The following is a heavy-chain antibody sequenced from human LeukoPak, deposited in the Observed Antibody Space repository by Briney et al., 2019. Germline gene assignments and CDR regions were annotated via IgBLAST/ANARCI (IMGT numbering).Heavy chain of an antibody. J-gene: IGHJ4*02. Sequence: GGSLRLSCAASGFTFSSYAMSWVRQAPGKRLEWVSAISGSGGSTYYADSVKGRFTISRDNSKNTLYLQMNSLRVEDTAVYYCAKDLDGWSSSWYEDSDYWGQGTLVTVSS. V-gene: IGHV3-23*01. CDR1: GFTFSSYA. CDR3: AKDLDGWSSSWYEDSDY. D-gene: IGHD6-13*01. CDR2: ISGSGGST.